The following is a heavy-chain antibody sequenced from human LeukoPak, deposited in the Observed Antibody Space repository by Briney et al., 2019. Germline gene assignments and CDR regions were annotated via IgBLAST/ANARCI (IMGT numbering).Heavy chain of an antibody. J-gene: IGHJ3*02. V-gene: IGHV3-48*01. Sequence: PGGSLRLSCAASGFTFSAYSMNWVRQTPGKGLEWVSYIGSSSRTIYYADSVKGRFTISRDNSKNTLYLQMNSLRAEDTAVYYCAKDHYDSSGYQPHDAFDIWGQGTMVTVSS. CDR3: AKDHYDSSGYQPHDAFDI. CDR1: GFTFSAYS. D-gene: IGHD3-22*01. CDR2: IGSSSRTI.